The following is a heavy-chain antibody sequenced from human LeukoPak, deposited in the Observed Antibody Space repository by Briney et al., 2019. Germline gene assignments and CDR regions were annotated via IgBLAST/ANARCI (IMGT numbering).Heavy chain of an antibody. D-gene: IGHD5-18*01. V-gene: IGHV4-4*08. Sequence: SETLSLTCTVSGGSFSNYYWSWIRHLPGRELEWIGYTHYTGNTNYNPSLKSRVTISVDTSKNQFSLKLSSVTAADTAVYYCARDPSGIPGRPVWGKGTTVTVSS. CDR2: THYTGNT. CDR1: GGSFSNYY. CDR3: ARDPSGIPGRPV. J-gene: IGHJ6*04.